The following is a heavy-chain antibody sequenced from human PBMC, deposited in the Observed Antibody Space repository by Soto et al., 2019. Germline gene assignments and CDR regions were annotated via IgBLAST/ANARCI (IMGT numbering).Heavy chain of an antibody. CDR3: ARTLSSIAARYWFDP. Sequence: PGESLKISCKGSGYSFTSYWIGWVRQMPGKGLEWMGIIYPGDSDTRYSPSFQGQVTISADKSISTAYLQWSSLKASDTATYYCARTLSSIAARYWFDPWGQGTLVTVSS. CDR2: IYPGDSDT. D-gene: IGHD6-6*01. V-gene: IGHV5-51*01. CDR1: GYSFTSYW. J-gene: IGHJ5*02.